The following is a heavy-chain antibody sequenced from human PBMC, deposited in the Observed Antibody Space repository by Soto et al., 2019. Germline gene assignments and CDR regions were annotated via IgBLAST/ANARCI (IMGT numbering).Heavy chain of an antibody. CDR1: GFTFSSYA. D-gene: IGHD6-19*01. CDR3: ASHGYGSGWWKCDP. Sequence: EVQLLESGGGLVQPGGSLRLSCAASGFTFSSYAMSWVRQAPGKGLEWVSAISGSGGSTYYADSVKGRFTISRDNSKNTLYLQMNSLSAEDTAVYYCASHGYGSGWWKCDPGGQGTLVTVSS. J-gene: IGHJ5*02. V-gene: IGHV3-23*01. CDR2: ISGSGGST.